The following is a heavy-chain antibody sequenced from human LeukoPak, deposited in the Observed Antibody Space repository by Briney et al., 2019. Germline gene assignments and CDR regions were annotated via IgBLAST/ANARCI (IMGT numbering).Heavy chain of an antibody. J-gene: IGHJ4*02. D-gene: IGHD3-9*01. CDR2: IYFSGST. CDR3: ARDGGKGWLWFDY. CDR1: GDSISGYY. V-gene: IGHV4-59*01. Sequence: PSETLSLTCTVSGDSISGYYWSWIRQPPGKGLECIGYIYFSGSTNYNPSLKSRVTISVDTSKNQFSLKLSSVTAADTAVYYCARDGGKGWLWFDYWGQGTLVTVSS.